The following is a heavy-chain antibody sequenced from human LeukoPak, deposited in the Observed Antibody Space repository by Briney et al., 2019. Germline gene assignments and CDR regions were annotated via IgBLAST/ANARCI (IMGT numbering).Heavy chain of an antibody. CDR2: ISGSGGST. V-gene: IGHV3-23*01. D-gene: IGHD3-22*01. Sequence: GSLRLSCAASGFTLSSYAMSWVRQAPGKGLEGVSAISGSGGSTYYEDSVKGRFTISRDNSKSTLYLQMNSLRAEDTAVYYCASLALKYYYYDSSGRWYWGQGTLVTVSS. CDR1: GFTLSSYA. J-gene: IGHJ4*02. CDR3: ASLALKYYYYDSSGRWY.